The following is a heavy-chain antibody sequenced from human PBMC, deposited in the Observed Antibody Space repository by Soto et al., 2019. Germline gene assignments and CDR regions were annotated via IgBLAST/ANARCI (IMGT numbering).Heavy chain of an antibody. D-gene: IGHD1-26*01. CDR2: ISSDGSNK. CDR3: ARDDEGGSDCDLGY. J-gene: IGHJ4*02. V-gene: IGHV3-30-3*01. CDR1: GFTFSSHA. Sequence: GGSLRLSCSVSGFTFSSHAMHWVRQAPGKGLEWVALISSDGSNKYYADSVKGRFTTSRDNSKNTMYPQMNSLRVEDTAVYYCARDDEGGSDCDLGYWGQGARVTVSS.